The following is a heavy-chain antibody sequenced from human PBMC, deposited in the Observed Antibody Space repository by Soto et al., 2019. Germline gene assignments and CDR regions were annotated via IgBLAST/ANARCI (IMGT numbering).Heavy chain of an antibody. CDR1: GFTFSSYA. CDR2: ISYDGSNK. Sequence: QVQLVESGGGVVQPGRSLRLSCAASGFTFSSYAMHWVRQAPGKGLEWVAVISYDGSNKYYADSVKGRFTISRDNSKNTLYLQMNSLRAEDTAVYYCARGHISSWYRVYYGMDVWGQGTTVTVSS. D-gene: IGHD6-13*01. V-gene: IGHV3-30-3*01. J-gene: IGHJ6*02. CDR3: ARGHISSWYRVYYGMDV.